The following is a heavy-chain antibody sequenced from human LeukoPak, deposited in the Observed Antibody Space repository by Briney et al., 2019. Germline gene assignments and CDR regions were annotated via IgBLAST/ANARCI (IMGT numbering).Heavy chain of an antibody. CDR1: GGSISSYY. D-gene: IGHD6-6*01. V-gene: IGHV4-59*01. J-gene: IGHJ6*02. CDR2: IYYSGST. Sequence: SETLSLTCTVSGGSISSYYWSWIRQPPGKGLEWIGYIYYSGSTNYNPSLKSRVTISVDTSKNQFSLKLSSVTAADTAVYYCAREDIAARRGYYYYGMDVWGQGTTVTVSS. CDR3: AREDIAARRGYYYYGMDV.